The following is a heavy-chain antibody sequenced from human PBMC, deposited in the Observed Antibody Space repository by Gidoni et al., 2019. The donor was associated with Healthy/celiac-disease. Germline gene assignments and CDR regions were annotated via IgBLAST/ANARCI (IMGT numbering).Heavy chain of an antibody. CDR2: IRSSSSYT. CDR1: GFTFSDYY. V-gene: IGHV3-11*06. J-gene: IGHJ1*01. Sequence: QVQLVESGGGLVKPGGSRRLACAASGFTFSDYYMSWIRQAPGKGLEWVSDIRSSSSYTNYADSVKGRFTISRDNAKNSLYLQMNSLRADDTAVYYCARGREWKSEHIAARLPEYFQHWGQGTLVTVSS. CDR3: ARGREWKSEHIAARLPEYFQH. D-gene: IGHD6-6*01.